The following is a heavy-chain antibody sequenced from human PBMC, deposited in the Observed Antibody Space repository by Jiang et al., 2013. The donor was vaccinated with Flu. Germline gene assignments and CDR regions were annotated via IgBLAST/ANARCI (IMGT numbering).Heavy chain of an antibody. CDR3: AKSRQQLVLAGFDI. D-gene: IGHD6-13*01. CDR1: GFTFSSYG. CDR2: IAYDGSNQ. Sequence: QLVESGGGVAQPGRSLRLSCAASGFTFSSYGVHWVRQAPGKRLEWVAVIAYDGSNQDYADSVKGRFTISRDNSKNTLYLQMNSLRDEDTAVYYCAKSRQQLVLAGFDIWGQGTMVTVSS. V-gene: IGHV3-30*18. J-gene: IGHJ3*02.